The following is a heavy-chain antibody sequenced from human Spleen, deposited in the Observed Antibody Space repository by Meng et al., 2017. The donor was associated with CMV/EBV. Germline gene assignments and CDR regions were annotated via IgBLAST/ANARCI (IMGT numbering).Heavy chain of an antibody. D-gene: IGHD6-6*01. V-gene: IGHV1-69*05. Sequence: SVKVSCKASGGTFSSYAISWVRQALGQGLEWMGGIIPIFGTANYAQKFQGRVTMTRDTSTSTVYMELSSLTSEDTAVYYCARSLGSSVGSVQYGLGYWGEGTLVTVSS. J-gene: IGHJ4*02. CDR2: IIPIFGTA. CDR1: GGTFSSYA. CDR3: ARSLGSSVGSVQYGLGY.